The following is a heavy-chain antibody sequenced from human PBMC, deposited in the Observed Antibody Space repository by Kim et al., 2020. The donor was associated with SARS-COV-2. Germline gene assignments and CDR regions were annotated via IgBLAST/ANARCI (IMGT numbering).Heavy chain of an antibody. CDR3: AHRGGVWSGYYTP. J-gene: IGHJ5*02. D-gene: IGHD3-3*01. V-gene: IGHV2-5*01. Sequence: YTQSLKSRLTITKDTSKNQVVLTMTNMDPVDTATYYCAHRGGVWSGYYTPWGQGTLVTVSS.